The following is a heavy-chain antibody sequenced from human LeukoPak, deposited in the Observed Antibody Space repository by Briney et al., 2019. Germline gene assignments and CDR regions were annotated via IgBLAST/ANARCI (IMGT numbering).Heavy chain of an antibody. CDR1: GYTLTSYG. V-gene: IGHV1-18*01. J-gene: IGHJ6*03. Sequence: ASVKVSCKASGYTLTSYGISWVRQAPGQGLEWMGWISAYNGNTNYAQKLQGRVTMTTDTSTSTAYMELRSLRSDDTAVYYCARDSAYDFWSGYPNYYYYYYMDVWGKGTTVTVSS. CDR3: ARDSAYDFWSGYPNYYYYYYMDV. CDR2: ISAYNGNT. D-gene: IGHD3-3*01.